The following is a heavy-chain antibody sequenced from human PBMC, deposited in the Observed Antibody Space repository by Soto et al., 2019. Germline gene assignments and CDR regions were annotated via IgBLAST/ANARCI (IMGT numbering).Heavy chain of an antibody. J-gene: IGHJ6*02. V-gene: IGHV4-39*07. CDR1: GVSISNSRFY. D-gene: IGHD3-10*01. CDR3: ARRGYGPGFPYYYGMDV. Sequence: SETLSLTCSVSGVSISNSRFYWAWIRQPPGEGLEWIGSIYHTGNAYYNPSLKSRVTMSVDTPKNQFSLKLSSVTAADTAVYYCARRGYGPGFPYYYGMDVWGQGTTVTVSS. CDR2: IYHTGNA.